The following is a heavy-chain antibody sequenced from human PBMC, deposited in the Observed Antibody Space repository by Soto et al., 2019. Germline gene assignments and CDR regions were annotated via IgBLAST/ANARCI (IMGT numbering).Heavy chain of an antibody. J-gene: IGHJ4*02. D-gene: IGHD6-6*01. CDR1: GFTFSSYA. CDR2: ISGSGGST. V-gene: IGHV3-23*01. CDR3: AKDFVAARPEGRLFDY. Sequence: GGSLRLSCAASGFTFSSYAMIWVRQAPGKGLEWVSAISGSGGSTYYADSVKGRFTISRDNSKNTLYLQMNSLRAEDTAVYYCAKDFVAARPEGRLFDYWGQGTLVTVSS.